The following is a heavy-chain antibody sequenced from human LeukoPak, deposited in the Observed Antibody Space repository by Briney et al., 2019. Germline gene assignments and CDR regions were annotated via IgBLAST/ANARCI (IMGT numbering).Heavy chain of an antibody. CDR2: ISHSGTT. CDR3: ARHWNDNGDYVGWFDP. V-gene: IGHV4-38-2*01. Sequence: LSETLSLTCAVSGYSISSAYFWGWVRQPPGKGLEWIGSISHSGTTYYKPSLKSRVTISLDTSKNQFSLNLTSVTAADTAVYYCARHWNDNGDYVGWFDPWGQGTLVTVSS. D-gene: IGHD4-17*01. J-gene: IGHJ5*02. CDR1: GYSISSAYF.